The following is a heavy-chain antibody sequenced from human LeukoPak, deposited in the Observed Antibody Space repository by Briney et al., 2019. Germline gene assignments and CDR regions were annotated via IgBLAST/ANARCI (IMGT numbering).Heavy chain of an antibody. Sequence: SETLSLTCTVSGGYINIYFWTWIRQPPGKGLEWIGYINYSGSTNSNPSLKSRLAMSVDTSKNQFSVKLSSVTAADTAVYYCARQHIPGYFDYWGQGTLVTVSS. V-gene: IGHV4-59*08. D-gene: IGHD1-14*01. J-gene: IGHJ4*02. CDR2: INYSGST. CDR1: GGYINIYF. CDR3: ARQHIPGYFDY.